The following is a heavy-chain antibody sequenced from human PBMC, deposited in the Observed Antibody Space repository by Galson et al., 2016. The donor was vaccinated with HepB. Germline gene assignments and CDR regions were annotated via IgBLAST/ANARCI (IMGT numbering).Heavy chain of an antibody. CDR2: IWYDGSNK. V-gene: IGHV3-33*08. CDR3: ARAFFRAAYFDY. Sequence: SLRLSCAASGFTVSTTYMSWVRQAPGKGLEWVAVIWYDGSNKYYADSVKGRFTISRDTSKNTMYLQMNSLRAEDTAVYYCARAFFRAAYFDYWGQGTLVTVSS. CDR1: GFTVSTTY. J-gene: IGHJ4*02. D-gene: IGHD2/OR15-2a*01.